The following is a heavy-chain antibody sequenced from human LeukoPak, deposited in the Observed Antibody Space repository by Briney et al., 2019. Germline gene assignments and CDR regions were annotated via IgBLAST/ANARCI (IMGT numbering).Heavy chain of an antibody. J-gene: IGHJ4*02. CDR1: GFPFCSYW. CDR2: VSSDGNST. Sequence: GGSLRLSCAASGFPFCSYWMRWVHPAPGKGPVWVSRVSSDGNSTNYADSVKGRFTISRDNTNNPLYLQMNSLRAEDTAVSYCARGATNTRALDYWGQGTLVTVSS. CDR3: ARGATNTRALDY. V-gene: IGHV3-74*01. D-gene: IGHD1/OR15-1a*01.